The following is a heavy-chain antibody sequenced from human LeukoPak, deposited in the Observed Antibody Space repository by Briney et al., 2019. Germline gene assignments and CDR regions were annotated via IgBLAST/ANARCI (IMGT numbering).Heavy chain of an antibody. CDR3: AKRERKMSVAGTFDY. D-gene: IGHD6-19*01. J-gene: IGHJ4*02. V-gene: IGHV3-23*01. CDR1: GFTVSSNY. Sequence: PGGSLRLSCAASGFTVSSNYMSWVRQAPGKGLEWVSVISGSGGSTYYADSVKGRFTISGDNSKNTLYLQMNSLRAEDTAVYYCAKRERKMSVAGTFDYWGQGTLVTVSS. CDR2: ISGSGGST.